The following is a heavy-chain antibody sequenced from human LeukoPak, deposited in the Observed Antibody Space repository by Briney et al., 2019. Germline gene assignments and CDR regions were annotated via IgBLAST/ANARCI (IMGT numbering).Heavy chain of an antibody. CDR1: GFTFSSYA. CDR2: VSGSGGST. CDR3: AKDRDGQWLVRVLDY. Sequence: GRSLRLSCAASGFTFSSYAMSWVRQASGKGLEGVSAVSGSGGSTYYADSVKGRFTISRDNSKNTLYLQMNSLRAEDTAVYYCAKDRDGQWLVRVLDYWGQGSLVTVSS. J-gene: IGHJ4*02. V-gene: IGHV3-23*01. D-gene: IGHD6-19*01.